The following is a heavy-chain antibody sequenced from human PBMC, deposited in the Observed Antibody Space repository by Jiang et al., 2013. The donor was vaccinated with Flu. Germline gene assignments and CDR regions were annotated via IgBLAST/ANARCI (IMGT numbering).Heavy chain of an antibody. D-gene: IGHD2-15*01. V-gene: IGHV4-34*01. CDR3: ARGPGYCSGGSCRFDY. J-gene: IGHJ4*02. Sequence: SRVTISVDTSKNQFSLKLSSVTAADTAVYYCARGPGYCSGGSCRFDYWGQGTLVTVSS.